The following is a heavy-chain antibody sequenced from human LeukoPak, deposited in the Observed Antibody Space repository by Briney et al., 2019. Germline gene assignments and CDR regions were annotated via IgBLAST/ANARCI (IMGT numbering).Heavy chain of an antibody. V-gene: IGHV4-59*01. CDR3: ARDLTSGYSLNEAFDI. Sequence: PSETLSLTCTVSGGSISSYYWSWIRQPPGKGLEWIGYIYYSGSTNYNPSLKSRVTISVDTSKNQFSLKLSSVTAADTAVYYCARDLTSGYSLNEAFDIWGPGTMVTVSS. J-gene: IGHJ3*02. CDR1: GGSISSYY. D-gene: IGHD3-22*01. CDR2: IYYSGST.